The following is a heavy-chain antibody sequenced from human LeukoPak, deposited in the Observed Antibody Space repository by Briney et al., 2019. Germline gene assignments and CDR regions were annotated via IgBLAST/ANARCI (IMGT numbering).Heavy chain of an antibody. Sequence: SETLSLTCTVSGYSISSGYYWGWIRQPPGKGLEWIGSIYHSGSTYYNPSLKSRVTISVDTSKNQFSLKLSSVTAADTAVYCCARDLYCSSTSCYGWFDPWGQGTLVTVSS. CDR1: GYSISSGYY. CDR2: IYHSGST. D-gene: IGHD2-2*01. J-gene: IGHJ5*02. CDR3: ARDLYCSSTSCYGWFDP. V-gene: IGHV4-38-2*02.